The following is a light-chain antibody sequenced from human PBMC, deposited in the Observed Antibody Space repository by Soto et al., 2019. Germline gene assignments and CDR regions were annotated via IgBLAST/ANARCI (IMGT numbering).Light chain of an antibody. CDR2: QAS. CDR3: QQYNSYSRYT. J-gene: IGKJ2*01. Sequence: DIQMTQSPSTLSASVGDRVTITCRASQSINNWLAWYQQKPGKAPKLLIYQASNLESGVPSRFSGSASGTEFTLTISGLQPDDFATYYCQQYNSYSRYTFGQGTKLEIK. CDR1: QSINNW. V-gene: IGKV1-5*03.